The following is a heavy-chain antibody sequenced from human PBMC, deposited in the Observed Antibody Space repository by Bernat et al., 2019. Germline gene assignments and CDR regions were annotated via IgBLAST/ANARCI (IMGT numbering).Heavy chain of an antibody. V-gene: IGHV3-21*01. D-gene: IGHD3-9*01. J-gene: IGHJ3*02. CDR1: GFTFSSYS. Sequence: EVQLVESGGGLVQPGGSLRLSCAASGFTFSSYSMNWVRQAPGEGLEWVSSISSSSTYIYYADSVMGRFTISRDNAKNSLYLQMSSLRAEDTAVYYCARNYDVLSGYYNAFDIWGQGTMVTVSS. CDR3: ARNYDVLSGYYNAFDI. CDR2: ISSSSTYI.